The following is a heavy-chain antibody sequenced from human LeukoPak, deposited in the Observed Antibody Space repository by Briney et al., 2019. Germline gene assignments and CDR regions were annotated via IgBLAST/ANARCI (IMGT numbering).Heavy chain of an antibody. V-gene: IGHV3-48*04. CDR1: GFAFSTYS. CDR2: ISSRSTTI. CDR3: ARDFRGVIG. D-gene: IGHD3-16*01. J-gene: IGHJ4*02. Sequence: GGSLRLSCAASGFAFSTYSMNWVRQAPGKGLQWVSYISSRSTTIQYADSVKGRFTISRDNAKNSLYLQMNSLRAEDTAVYYCARDFRGVIGWGQGTLVTVSS.